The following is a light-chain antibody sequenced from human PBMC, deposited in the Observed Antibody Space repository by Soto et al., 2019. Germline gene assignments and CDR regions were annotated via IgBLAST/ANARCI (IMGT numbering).Light chain of an antibody. J-gene: IGKJ1*01. CDR3: QQLNSYPS. CDR2: AAS. Sequence: DIQLTQSPSFLSASVVDRVAISCRASQGISSYLAWYQQKPGKAPKLLIYAASTLQSGVPSRFSGSGSGTEFTLTISSLQPEDFATYYCQQLNSYPSFGQGTKVDIK. V-gene: IGKV1-9*01. CDR1: QGISSY.